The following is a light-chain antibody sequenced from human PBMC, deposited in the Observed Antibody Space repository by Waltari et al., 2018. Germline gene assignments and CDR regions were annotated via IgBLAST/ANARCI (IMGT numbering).Light chain of an antibody. J-gene: IGLJ3*02. Sequence: QSALTQPASVSGSPGQSITIPCPGTRRDVGTYNLVSWYQQHPGKAPKLMIYDVSKRPSGVSYRFSGSKSGNTASLTISGLQAEDEADYYCCSYAGSSTWVFGGGTKLTVL. V-gene: IGLV2-23*02. CDR3: CSYAGSSTWV. CDR2: DVS. CDR1: RRDVGTYNL.